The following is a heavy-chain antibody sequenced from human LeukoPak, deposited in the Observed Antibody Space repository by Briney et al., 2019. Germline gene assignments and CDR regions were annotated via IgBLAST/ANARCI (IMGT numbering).Heavy chain of an antibody. CDR1: GYSFTSYW. CDR2: IYPGDSDT. CDR3: ARSDYYDSSGYYSGAFDI. J-gene: IGHJ3*02. V-gene: IGHV5-51*01. Sequence: PGESLKISCKGSGYSFTSYWIGWVRQMPGKGLEWMGIIYPGDSDTRFSPSFQGQVTISADKSISTAYLQWSSLKASDTAMYYCARSDYYDSSGYYSGAFDIWGQGTMVTVSS. D-gene: IGHD3-22*01.